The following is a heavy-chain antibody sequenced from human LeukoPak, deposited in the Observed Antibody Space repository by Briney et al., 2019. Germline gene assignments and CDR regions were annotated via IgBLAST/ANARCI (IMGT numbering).Heavy chain of an antibody. J-gene: IGHJ4*02. CDR1: GFSFSSLE. V-gene: IGHV3-48*03. D-gene: IGHD2-15*01. CDR2: IDSSGTTI. Sequence: QPGGSLRLSCATSGFSFSSLEMNWVRQAPGKGLEWVAHIDSSGTTIYYADSVKGRFTISRDNAKKSLYLQMNSLRAEDTAVYYCSRDLTPDYCRDGTCHEGDYWGQGTLVTVYS. CDR3: SRDLTPDYCRDGTCHEGDY.